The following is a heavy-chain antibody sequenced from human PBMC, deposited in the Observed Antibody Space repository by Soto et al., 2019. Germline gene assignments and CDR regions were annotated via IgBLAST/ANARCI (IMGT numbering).Heavy chain of an antibody. CDR3: AKSASDLRFDP. V-gene: IGHV3-66*01. CDR1: GFTVSSNY. J-gene: IGHJ5*02. CDR2: IYSGGST. Sequence: PGGSLRLSCAASGFTVSSNYMSWVRQAPGKGLECVSVIYSGGSTYYADSVKGRFTISRDNSKNTLYLQMNSLRAEDTAVYYCAKSASDLRFDPWGRGTLVTVSS.